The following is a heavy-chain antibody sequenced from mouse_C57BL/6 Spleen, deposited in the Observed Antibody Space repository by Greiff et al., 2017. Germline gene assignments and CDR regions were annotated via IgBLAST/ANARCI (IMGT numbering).Heavy chain of an antibody. V-gene: IGHV1-82*01. CDR2: IYPGDGDT. J-gene: IGHJ1*03. CDR3: ARGNSGAADG. D-gene: IGHD4-1*01. Sequence: QVQLQQSGPELVKPGASVKISCKASGYAFSSSWMNWVKQRPGKGLEWIGRIYPGDGDTNYTGKFTGKATLTADKSASTAYMHLSSLASEDSAVYICARGNSGAADGWGTGTTVTVSS. CDR1: GYAFSSSW.